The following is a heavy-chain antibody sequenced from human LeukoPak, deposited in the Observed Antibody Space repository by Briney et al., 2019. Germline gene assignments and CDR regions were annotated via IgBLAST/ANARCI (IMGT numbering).Heavy chain of an antibody. CDR3: ARESYLDWFDP. V-gene: IGHV4-34*01. CDR2: VTHGGST. CDR1: GGSFNSYS. D-gene: IGHD3-10*01. J-gene: IGHJ5*02. Sequence: SETLSLTCAVHGGSFNSYSWSWIRQPPGKGLEWIREVTHGGSTNYNPSLKSRVTISVDTSRNQFSLKLTSVTAADRGVYYCARESYLDWFDPWSQGTLVTVSS.